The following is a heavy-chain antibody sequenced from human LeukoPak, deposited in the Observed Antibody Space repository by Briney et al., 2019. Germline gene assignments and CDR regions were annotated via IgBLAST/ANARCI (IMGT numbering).Heavy chain of an antibody. CDR2: ISSSSSYI. Sequence: GGSLRLSCAASGFIFSNYNMNWVRQAPGKGLEWVSSISSSSSYIYYADSVKGRFTISRDNAKNSLYLQMNSLRAEDTALYYCAKRGRGKVGADDYWGQGTLVTVSS. J-gene: IGHJ4*02. D-gene: IGHD1-26*01. V-gene: IGHV3-21*04. CDR1: GFIFSNYN. CDR3: AKRGRGKVGADDY.